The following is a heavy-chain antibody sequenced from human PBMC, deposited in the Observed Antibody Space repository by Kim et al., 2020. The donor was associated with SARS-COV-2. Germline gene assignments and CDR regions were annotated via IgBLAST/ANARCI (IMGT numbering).Heavy chain of an antibody. D-gene: IGHD5-12*01. CDR3: AKDIDSERDGYNYYYYYGMDV. J-gene: IGHJ6*02. Sequence: GGSLRLSCAASGFTFDDYAMHWVRQAPGKGLEWVSLISGDGGSTYYADSVKGRFTISRDNSKNSLYLQMNSLRTEDTALYYCAKDIDSERDGYNYYYYYGMDVWGQGTTVTVSS. V-gene: IGHV3-43*02. CDR1: GFTFDDYA. CDR2: ISGDGGST.